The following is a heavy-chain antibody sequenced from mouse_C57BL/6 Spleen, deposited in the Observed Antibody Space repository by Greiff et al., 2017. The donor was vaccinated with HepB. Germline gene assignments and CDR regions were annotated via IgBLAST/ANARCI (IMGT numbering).Heavy chain of an antibody. CDR3: AREDYYGNYVWYFDV. Sequence: EVMLVESGGGLVKPGGSLKLSCAASGFTFSSYAMSWVRQTPEKRLEWVATISDGGSYTYYPDNVKGRFTISRDNAKNNLYLQMSHLKSEDTAMYYCAREDYYGNYVWYFDVWGTGTTVTVSS. V-gene: IGHV5-4*01. J-gene: IGHJ1*03. CDR1: GFTFSSYA. CDR2: ISDGGSYT. D-gene: IGHD2-1*01.